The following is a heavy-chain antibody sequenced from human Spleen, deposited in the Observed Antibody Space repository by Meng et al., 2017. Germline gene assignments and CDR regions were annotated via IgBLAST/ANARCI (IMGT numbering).Heavy chain of an antibody. J-gene: IGHJ5*01. CDR2: IYYSGTT. D-gene: IGHD3-10*01. CDR1: GGSISTSSYY. V-gene: IGHV4-31*03. Sequence: HVQPKESGPGLVKPSQTLSLTCTVSGGSISTSSYYWTWIRQLPGKGLECIGYIYYSGTTNYKPSLKRRITISVDTAKNQFSLKLNSVTAADTAVYYCARGRGRGSPNWFDAWGHGTLVTVSS. CDR3: ARGRGRGSPNWFDA.